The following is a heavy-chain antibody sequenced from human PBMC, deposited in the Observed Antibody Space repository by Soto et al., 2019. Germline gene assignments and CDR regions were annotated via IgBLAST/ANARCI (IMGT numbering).Heavy chain of an antibody. Sequence: PGESLKISCKASGYSFSSNWIGWVRQMPGKGLEWMGIFFPGDSDNAYSPSFQGRVTMSVDKSISTAYLQWSSLKASDSAIYYCARQSSGASDAFDIWGQETMVTVSS. V-gene: IGHV5-51*01. D-gene: IGHD5-12*01. CDR2: FFPGDSDN. J-gene: IGHJ3*02. CDR3: ARQSSGASDAFDI. CDR1: GYSFSSNW.